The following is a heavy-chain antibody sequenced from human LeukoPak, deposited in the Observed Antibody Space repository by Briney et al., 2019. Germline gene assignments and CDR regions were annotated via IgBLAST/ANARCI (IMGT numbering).Heavy chain of an antibody. CDR1: GGSFSGYY. CDR3: ARLSGYYGSGP. D-gene: IGHD3-10*01. CDR2: INHSGST. V-gene: IGHV4-34*01. Sequence: PSETLSLTCAVYGGSFSGYYWSWIRQPPGKGLEWIGEINHSGSTNYNPSLKSRVTISVDTSKNQFSLKLSSVTAADTAVYYCARLSGYYGSGPWGQGTLVTVSS. J-gene: IGHJ5*02.